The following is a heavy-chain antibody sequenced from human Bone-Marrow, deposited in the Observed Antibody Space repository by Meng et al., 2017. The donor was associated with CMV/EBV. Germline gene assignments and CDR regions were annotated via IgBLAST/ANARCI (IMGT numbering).Heavy chain of an antibody. D-gene: IGHD2-2*01. CDR3: ARDFGYCSSTSCYPRNWFDP. J-gene: IGHJ5*02. V-gene: IGHV1-69*04. Sequence: SVKVSCKASGGTLSSYTISWVRQAPGQGLEWMGRIIPILGIANYAQKFQGRVTITADKSTSTAYMELSSLRSEDTAVYYCARDFGYCSSTSCYPRNWFDPWGQGTPVTVSS. CDR1: GGTLSSYT. CDR2: IIPILGIA.